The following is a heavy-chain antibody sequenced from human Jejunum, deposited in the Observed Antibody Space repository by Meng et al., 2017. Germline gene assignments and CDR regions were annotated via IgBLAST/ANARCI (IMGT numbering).Heavy chain of an antibody. D-gene: IGHD3-22*01. Sequence: GGSLRLSCAASGFTVSSLYMSWVRQAPGKGLEWLSVIYSGGNTAYADSVKGRFTISRDNSKSTLYLQLNSLRDEDTAMYYCARERYDSPFYWGQGTLVTVSS. V-gene: IGHV3-66*02. CDR1: GFTVSSLY. J-gene: IGHJ4*02. CDR3: ARERYDSPFY. CDR2: IYSGGNT.